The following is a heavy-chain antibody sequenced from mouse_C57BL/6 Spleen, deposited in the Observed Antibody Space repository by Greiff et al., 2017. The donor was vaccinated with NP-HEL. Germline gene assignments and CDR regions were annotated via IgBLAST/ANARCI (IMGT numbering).Heavy chain of an antibody. D-gene: IGHD2-5*01. V-gene: IGHV5-9-1*02. J-gene: IGHJ1*03. Sequence: EVQRVESGEGLVKPGGSLKLSCAASGFTFSSYAMSWVRQTPEKRLEWVAYISSGGDYIYYADTVKGRFTISRDNARNTLYLQMSSLKSEDTAMYYCTREAYYSNYGYFDVWGTGTTVTVSS. CDR3: TREAYYSNYGYFDV. CDR1: GFTFSSYA. CDR2: ISSGGDYI.